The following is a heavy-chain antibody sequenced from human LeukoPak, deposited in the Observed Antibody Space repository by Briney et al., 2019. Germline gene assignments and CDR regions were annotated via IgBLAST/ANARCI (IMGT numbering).Heavy chain of an antibody. CDR1: GGSVTSHY. V-gene: IGHV4-59*02. CDR2: LYHTGIT. Sequence: SETLSLTCNASGGSVTSHYWNWIRRPPGKGLEWIGYLYHTGITKYNPSLKSRVSMSVDTSKNQFFLKVNSVTAADTAVYHCVRSVDYFDNTGPHMMFDYWGQGSLVTVSS. CDR3: VRSVDYFDNTGPHMMFDY. D-gene: IGHD3-22*01. J-gene: IGHJ4*02.